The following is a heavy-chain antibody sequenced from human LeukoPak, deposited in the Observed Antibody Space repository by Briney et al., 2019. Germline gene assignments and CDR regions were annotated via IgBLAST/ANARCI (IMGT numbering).Heavy chain of an antibody. CDR2: IYTSGKT. V-gene: IGHV4-4*07. J-gene: IGHJ4*02. CDR3: ARNGPTGGFDY. D-gene: IGHD7-27*01. CDR1: GGSISSYY. Sequence: SETLSLTCTVSGGSISSYYWSWVRQPAGKGLEGIGRIYTSGKTNYNPSLQTRVTMSVDTSKNQYSLKLNSVTAADTAVYYCARNGPTGGFDYWGQGTLVTVSS.